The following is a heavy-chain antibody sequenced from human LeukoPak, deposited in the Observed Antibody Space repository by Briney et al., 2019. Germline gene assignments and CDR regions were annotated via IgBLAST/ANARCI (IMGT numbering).Heavy chain of an antibody. Sequence: GGSLRLSCAASGFTFSSYGMHWVRQAPCKGLEWVAFIRYDGSNKYYADSVKGRFTISRDNSKNTLYLQMNSLRAEDTAVYYCAKGYGSGSYGGYFDYWGQGTLVTVSS. CDR2: IRYDGSNK. J-gene: IGHJ4*02. V-gene: IGHV3-30*02. CDR3: AKGYGSGSYGGYFDY. D-gene: IGHD3-10*01. CDR1: GFTFSSYG.